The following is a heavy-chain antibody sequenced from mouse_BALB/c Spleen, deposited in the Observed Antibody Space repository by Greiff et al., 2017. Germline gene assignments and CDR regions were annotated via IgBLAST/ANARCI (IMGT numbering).Heavy chain of an antibody. J-gene: IGHJ4*01. D-gene: IGHD2-3*01. V-gene: IGHV1-80*01. CDR1: GYAFSSYW. CDR3: ARKEDGYDAMDY. CDR2: IYPGDGDT. Sequence: VKLVESGAELVRPGSSVKISCKASGYAFSSYWMNWVKQRPGQGLEWIGQIYPGDGDTNYNGKFKGKATLTADKSSSTAYMQLSSLTSEDSAVYFCARKEDGYDAMDYWGQGTSVTVSS.